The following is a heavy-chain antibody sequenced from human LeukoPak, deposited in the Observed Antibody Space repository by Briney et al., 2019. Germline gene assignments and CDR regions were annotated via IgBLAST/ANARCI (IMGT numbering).Heavy chain of an antibody. CDR1: GFTIDDYA. CDR2: ISWNSGSI. V-gene: IGHV3-9*01. J-gene: IGHJ3*02. Sequence: GRSLRLSCAASGFTIDDYAMHWVRQAPGKGLEWVSGISWNSGSIGYADSVKGRFTISRDNAKTSLYLEMNSLRTEDTALYYCARGHYYDSSGYPGAFDIWGQGTMVTVSS. CDR3: ARGHYYDSSGYPGAFDI. D-gene: IGHD3-22*01.